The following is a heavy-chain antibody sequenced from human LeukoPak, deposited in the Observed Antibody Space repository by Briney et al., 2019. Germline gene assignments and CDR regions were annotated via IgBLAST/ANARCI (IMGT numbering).Heavy chain of an antibody. Sequence: GGSLRLSCVASGFTLTINYMSWVRQAPGKGLEWVSLISGGDTKYYADSVKGRFTISRDTSKNTVYLQMNSLRAEDTAVYYCARGEAYSSGWYPPSHFDYWGQGNMVTVSS. J-gene: IGHJ4*02. CDR2: ISGGDTK. CDR1: GFTLTINY. D-gene: IGHD6-19*01. V-gene: IGHV3-66*01. CDR3: ARGEAYSSGWYPPSHFDY.